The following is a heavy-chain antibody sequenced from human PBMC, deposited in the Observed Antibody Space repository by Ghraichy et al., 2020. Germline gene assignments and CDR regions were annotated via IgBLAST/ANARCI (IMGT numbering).Heavy chain of an antibody. CDR2: ISATGALT. V-gene: IGHV3-23*01. J-gene: IGHJ4*02. CDR1: GFTFASYT. Sequence: GGSLRLSCTASGFTFASYTMTWVRQPPGKGLEWVSVISATGALTSYANSVRGRFTISRDNSKNMLYLEANSLRVEDTAVYYCAKDRYYESGTYFDYWGQGVLVVVSS. D-gene: IGHD3-3*01. CDR3: AKDRYYESGTYFDY.